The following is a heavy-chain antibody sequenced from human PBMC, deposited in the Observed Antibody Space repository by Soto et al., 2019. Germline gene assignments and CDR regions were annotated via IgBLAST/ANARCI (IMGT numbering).Heavy chain of an antibody. V-gene: IGHV4-59*01. CDR3: AREVIAAAGIRLFDY. CDR2: IYYSGST. D-gene: IGHD6-13*01. Sequence: QVQLQESGPGLVKPSETLSLTCTVSGGSISSYYWSWIRQPPGKGLEWIGYIYYSGSTNYNPSLKSRDTRSVDTSKNQFSLKLSSVTAADTAVYYCAREVIAAAGIRLFDYWGQGTLVTVSS. J-gene: IGHJ4*02. CDR1: GGSISSYY.